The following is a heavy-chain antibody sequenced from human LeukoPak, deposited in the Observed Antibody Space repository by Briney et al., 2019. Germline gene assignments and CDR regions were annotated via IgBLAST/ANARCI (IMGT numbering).Heavy chain of an antibody. CDR2: IHSGGNT. CDR3: TRDLNSGGSY. V-gene: IGHV3-53*01. Sequence: GGSLRLSCAASGFTVSSSYMSLVRQAPGKGLEWVSVIHSGGNTYYAGSVKGRFTISRDNSKNTLFLQMNSLRVEDTAVYYCTRDLNSGGSYWGQGTLVTVSS. J-gene: IGHJ4*02. CDR1: GFTVSSSY. D-gene: IGHD2-15*01.